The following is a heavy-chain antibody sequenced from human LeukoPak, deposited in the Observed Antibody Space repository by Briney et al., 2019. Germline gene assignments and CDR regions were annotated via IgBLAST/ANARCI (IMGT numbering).Heavy chain of an antibody. V-gene: IGHV3-30*18. J-gene: IGHJ3*02. CDR3: AKFDTVMVNHDAFDI. D-gene: IGHD5-18*01. CDR2: ISYDGSNK. Sequence: PGGSLRLSCAASGFTFSSYGMHWVRQAPGKGLEWVAVISYDGSNKYYADSVKGRFTISRDNSKNTLYLQMNSLRVEDTALYYCAKFDTVMVNHDAFDIWGLGTMVTVSS. CDR1: GFTFSSYG.